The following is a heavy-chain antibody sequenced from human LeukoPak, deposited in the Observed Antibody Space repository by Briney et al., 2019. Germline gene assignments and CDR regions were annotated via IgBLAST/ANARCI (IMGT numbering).Heavy chain of an antibody. V-gene: IGHV4-59*01. J-gene: IGHJ3*02. Sequence: SETLSLTCTVSGGSISGYYWSWIRQPPGKGLEWIGYIYYSGSTNYNPSLESRVTISVDTSNNQFSLKLSSVTAADTAVYYCARVEWFGELSPFDIWGQGTMVTVSS. CDR1: GGSISGYY. D-gene: IGHD3-10*01. CDR2: IYYSGST. CDR3: ARVEWFGELSPFDI.